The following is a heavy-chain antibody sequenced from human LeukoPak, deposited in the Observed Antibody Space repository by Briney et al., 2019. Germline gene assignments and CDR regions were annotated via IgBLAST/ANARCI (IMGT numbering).Heavy chain of an antibody. CDR1: GGSISSYY. D-gene: IGHD7-27*01. CDR3: ARPTSDWGAAFDI. Sequence: PSETLSLTCTVSGGSISSYYWSWIRQPPGKGLEWIGYIYYSGSTNYNPSLKSRVTISVDTSKNQFSMKLSSVTAADTAVYYCARPTSDWGAAFDIWGQGTMVTVSS. J-gene: IGHJ3*02. CDR2: IYYSGST. V-gene: IGHV4-59*01.